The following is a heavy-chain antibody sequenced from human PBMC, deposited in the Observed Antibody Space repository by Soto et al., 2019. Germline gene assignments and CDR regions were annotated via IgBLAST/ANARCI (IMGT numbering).Heavy chain of an antibody. D-gene: IGHD5-12*01. J-gene: IGHJ4*02. CDR3: AKDCSMATICY. CDR1: GFTFSSYG. CDR2: ISYDGSNK. V-gene: IGHV3-30*18. Sequence: QVQLVESGGGVVQPGRSLRLSCAASGFTFSSYGMHWVRQAPGKGLEWVAVISYDGSNKYYADSVKGRFTISRDNSKNTLYLQMNSLRAEDTAVYYCAKDCSMATICYWGQGTLVTVSS.